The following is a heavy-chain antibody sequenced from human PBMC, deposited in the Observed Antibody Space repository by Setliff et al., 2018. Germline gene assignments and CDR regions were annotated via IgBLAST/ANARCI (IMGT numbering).Heavy chain of an antibody. CDR3: ARALASAGTVYFDY. D-gene: IGHD6-13*01. CDR1: GYTFSRYW. CDR2: IYPSDSHT. V-gene: IGHV5-51*01. Sequence: GESLKISCQGSGYTFSRYWIGWVRQMPGKGLEWLGIIYPSDSHTRYSPSFQGQVTISADESISTAYLQWSSLKASDTAMYYCARALASAGTVYFDYWGQGTLVTVSS. J-gene: IGHJ4*02.